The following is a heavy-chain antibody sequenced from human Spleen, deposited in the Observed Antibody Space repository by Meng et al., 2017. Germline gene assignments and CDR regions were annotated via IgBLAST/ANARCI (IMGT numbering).Heavy chain of an antibody. CDR1: GFTFSTYN. V-gene: IGHV3-21*01. CDR2: ISSSSTYI. Sequence: GESLKISCAASGFTFSTYNMNWVRQAPGKGLQWVSSISSSSTYIYYADSMKGRFTISRDNAKNSLYLQMNSLRAEDTAVYYCARGLRGLLWFGELLGFDYWGQGTLVTVSS. D-gene: IGHD3-10*01. J-gene: IGHJ4*02. CDR3: ARGLRGLLWFGELLGFDY.